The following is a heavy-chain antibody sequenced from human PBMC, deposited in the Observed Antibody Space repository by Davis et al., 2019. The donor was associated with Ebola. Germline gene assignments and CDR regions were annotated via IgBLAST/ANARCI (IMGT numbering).Heavy chain of an antibody. CDR3: ARGYSSSWYFWFDP. V-gene: IGHV3-7*04. CDR2: IKQDGSEK. J-gene: IGHJ5*02. D-gene: IGHD6-13*01. Sequence: PGGSLRLSCAASGFTFSSYWMSWVRQAPGKGLEWVANIKQDGSEKYYVDSVKGRFTISRDNAKNSLYLQMNSLRAEDTAVYYCARGYSSSWYFWFDPWGQGTLVTVSS. CDR1: GFTFSSYW.